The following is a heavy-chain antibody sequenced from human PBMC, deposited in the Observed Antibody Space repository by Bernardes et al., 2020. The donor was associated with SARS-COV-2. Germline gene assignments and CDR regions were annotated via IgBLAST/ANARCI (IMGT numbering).Heavy chain of an antibody. D-gene: IGHD3-10*01. CDR2: ISGSGGST. CDR3: AKVGSGSWLGPKYYYYMDV. J-gene: IGHJ6*03. CDR1: GFTFSSYA. V-gene: IGHV3-23*01. Sequence: GGSLRLSCAASGFTFSSYAMSWVRKAPGKGLEWVSAISGSGGSTYYADSVKGRFTISRDNSKNTLYLQMNSLRAEDTAVYYCAKVGSGSWLGPKYYYYMDVWGKGTTVTVSS.